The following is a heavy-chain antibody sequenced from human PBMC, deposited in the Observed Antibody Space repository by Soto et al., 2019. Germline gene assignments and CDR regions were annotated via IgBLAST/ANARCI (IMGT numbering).Heavy chain of an antibody. CDR1: GVTFSSYS. CDR3: ARVGLSRNKTYYDILTGYLDY. Sequence: SVKVSCKASGVTFSSYSISWVRQSPGQGLEWMGGIIPIFGTANYAQKFQGRVTITADESTSTAYMELSSLRSEDTAVYYCARVGLSRNKTYYDILTGYLDYWGQGTLVTVSS. D-gene: IGHD3-9*01. CDR2: IIPIFGTA. V-gene: IGHV1-69*13. J-gene: IGHJ4*02.